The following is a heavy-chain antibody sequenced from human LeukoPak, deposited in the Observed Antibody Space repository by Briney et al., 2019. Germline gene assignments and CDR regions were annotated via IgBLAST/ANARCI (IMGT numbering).Heavy chain of an antibody. CDR2: IYPGDSDT. D-gene: IGHD1-26*01. Sequence: GESLKISCEGSGYTFTSYWIAWVRQMPGKGLEWMGIIYPGDSDTRYSPSFQGQVTISADKSISTAYLQWSSLTASDTAMYYCARPRGSGSYEYWGQGTLVTVSS. V-gene: IGHV5-51*01. CDR3: ARPRGSGSYEY. J-gene: IGHJ4*02. CDR1: GYTFTSYW.